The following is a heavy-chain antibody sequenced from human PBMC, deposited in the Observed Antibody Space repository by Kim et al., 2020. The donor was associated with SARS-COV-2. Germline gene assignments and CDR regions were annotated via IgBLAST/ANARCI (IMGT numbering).Heavy chain of an antibody. Sequence: SVKVSCKASGGTFSSYAISWVRQAPGQGLEWMGGIIPIFGTANYAQKFQGRVTITADESTSTAYMELSNLRSEDTAVYYCASQYYDILTGYRTTYYYGMDVWGQGTTVTVSS. J-gene: IGHJ6*02. V-gene: IGHV1-69*13. D-gene: IGHD3-9*01. CDR2: IIPIFGTA. CDR3: ASQYYDILTGYRTTYYYGMDV. CDR1: GGTFSSYA.